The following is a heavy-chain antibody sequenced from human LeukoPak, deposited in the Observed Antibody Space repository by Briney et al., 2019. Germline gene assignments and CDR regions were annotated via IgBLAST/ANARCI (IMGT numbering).Heavy chain of an antibody. CDR3: ARDQPPESGWYVGLWDY. D-gene: IGHD6-19*01. V-gene: IGHV3-53*01. J-gene: IGHJ4*02. Sequence: GGSLRLSCAASGFTFSSNYMSWVRQAPGKGLEWVSVIYRDGTTYYADSVKGRFTISRDNSKNTVHLQMNSLRPEDTAVYYCARDQPPESGWYVGLWDYWGQGTLVTVSS. CDR1: GFTFSSNY. CDR2: IYRDGTT.